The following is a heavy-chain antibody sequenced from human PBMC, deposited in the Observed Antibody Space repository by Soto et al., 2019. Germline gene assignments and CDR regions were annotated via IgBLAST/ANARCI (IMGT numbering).Heavy chain of an antibody. CDR3: ARHHVRGRTIAGAAEF. D-gene: IGHD6-13*01. CDR1: AGSFSHYY. V-gene: IGHV4-34*01. Sequence: SETLSLTCAVYAGSFSHYYWNWIRQSPGKGLEWIGKIKHSGSSNYNPSLRSRVSISVDMSKNQFSLRLTSVTAADTAVYYCARHHVRGRTIAGAAEFWGQGTLVTSPQ. J-gene: IGHJ4*02. CDR2: IKHSGSS.